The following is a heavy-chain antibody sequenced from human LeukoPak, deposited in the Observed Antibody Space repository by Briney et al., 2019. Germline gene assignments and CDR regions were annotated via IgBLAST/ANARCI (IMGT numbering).Heavy chain of an antibody. CDR3: ARPMGNDGGYFDY. J-gene: IGHJ4*02. V-gene: IGHV4-39*01. Sequence: PSETLSLTCTVSGGSISSSSYYWGWIRQPPGKGLEWLGSIYYSGSTYYNPSLKSRVTISVDTSKNQFSLKLSSVTAADTAVYYCARPMGNDGGYFDYWGQGTLVTVSS. CDR1: GGSISSSSYY. CDR2: IYYSGST. D-gene: IGHD7-27*01.